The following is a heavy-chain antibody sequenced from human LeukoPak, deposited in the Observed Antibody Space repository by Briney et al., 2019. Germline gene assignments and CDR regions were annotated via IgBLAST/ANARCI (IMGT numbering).Heavy chain of an antibody. CDR3: ATYPSGVATIRYFDY. CDR1: GGSFSGYY. V-gene: IGHV4-34*01. D-gene: IGHD5-12*01. Sequence: NSSETLSLTRAVYGGSFSGYYWSWIRQPPGKGLEWIGEINHSGSTNYNPSLKSRVTISVDTSKNQFSLKLSSVTAADTAVYYCATYPSGVATIRYFDYWGQGTLVTVSS. J-gene: IGHJ4*02. CDR2: INHSGST.